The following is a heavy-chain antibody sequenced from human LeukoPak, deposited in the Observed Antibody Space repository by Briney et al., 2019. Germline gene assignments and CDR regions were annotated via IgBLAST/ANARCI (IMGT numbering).Heavy chain of an antibody. CDR2: ISAYNGNT. D-gene: IGHD2-2*01. CDR1: GYTFTSYG. CDR3: AAHIVVVPASLGGDAFDI. J-gene: IGHJ3*02. V-gene: IGHV1-18*01. Sequence: ASVKVSCKASGYTFTSYGISWVRQAPGQGLEWMGWISAYNGNTNYAQKLQGRVTMTTDTSTSTAYMELRSLRSDDTAVYYCAAHIVVVPASLGGDAFDIWGQGTMVTVSS.